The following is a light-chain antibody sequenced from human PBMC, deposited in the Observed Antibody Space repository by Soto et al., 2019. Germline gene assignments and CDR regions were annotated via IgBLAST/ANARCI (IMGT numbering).Light chain of an antibody. CDR2: DVT. CDR3: CSYTSSTTFVL. Sequence: QSALTQPASVSGSPGQSITISCTGTSSDVGAYNSVSWYQLHPGKAPKLMIFDVTNRPSGVSNRFSGSKSGNTASLTISGLQAEDEGDYYCCSYTSSTTFVLFGGGTKLTVL. V-gene: IGLV2-14*03. CDR1: SSDVGAYNS. J-gene: IGLJ3*02.